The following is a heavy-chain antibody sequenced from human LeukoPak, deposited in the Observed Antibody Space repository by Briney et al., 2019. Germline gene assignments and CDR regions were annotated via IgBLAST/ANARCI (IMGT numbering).Heavy chain of an antibody. J-gene: IGHJ2*01. D-gene: IGHD3-9*01. Sequence: SQTLSLTCTVSGGSISSGGYYWSWIRQHPGKGLEWIGYIYYSGSTYYNPSLKSRVTISVDTSKNQFSLKLSSVTAADTAVYYCARDRYDILTGWYFDLWGRGTLVTVSS. V-gene: IGHV4-31*03. CDR2: IYYSGST. CDR1: GGSISSGGYY. CDR3: ARDRYDILTGWYFDL.